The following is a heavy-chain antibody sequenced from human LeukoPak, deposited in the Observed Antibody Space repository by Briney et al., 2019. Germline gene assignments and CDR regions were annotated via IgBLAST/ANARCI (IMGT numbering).Heavy chain of an antibody. CDR1: GYTFASYG. Sequence: ASVKVSCKASGYTFASYGISWVRQATGQGLEWMGWMNPNSGNTGYAQKFQGRVTMTRNTSISTAYMELSSLRSEDTAVYYCARLYCSSTSCYFSRYHNWFDPWGQGTLVTVSS. CDR3: ARLYCSSTSCYFSRYHNWFDP. D-gene: IGHD2-2*01. CDR2: MNPNSGNT. V-gene: IGHV1-8*02. J-gene: IGHJ5*02.